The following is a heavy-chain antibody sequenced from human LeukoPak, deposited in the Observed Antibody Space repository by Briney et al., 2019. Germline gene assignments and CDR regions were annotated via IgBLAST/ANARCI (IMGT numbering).Heavy chain of an antibody. CDR3: PRTGDFDY. CDR1: GFTFSNYG. V-gene: IGHV3-48*01. J-gene: IGHJ4*02. CDR2: ITGSSSTI. Sequence: GGSLRLSCAASGFTFSNYGMNWVRQAPGKGLEWVSYITGSSSTIYYADSVKGRFTISRDNAKNSLYLQMNSLRAEDTAVYYCPRTGDFDYWGQGALVTVSS. D-gene: IGHD7-27*01.